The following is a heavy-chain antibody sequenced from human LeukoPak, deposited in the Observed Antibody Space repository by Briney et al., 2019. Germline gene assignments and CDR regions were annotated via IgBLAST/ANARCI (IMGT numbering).Heavy chain of an antibody. D-gene: IGHD6-6*01. CDR2: SGST. CDR3: ARQGRYSSSPPLDY. J-gene: IGHJ4*02. Sequence: SGSTYYNPSLKSRVTISVDTSKNQFSLKLSSVTAADTAVYYCARQGRYSSSPPLDYWGQGTLVTVSS. V-gene: IGHV4-39*01.